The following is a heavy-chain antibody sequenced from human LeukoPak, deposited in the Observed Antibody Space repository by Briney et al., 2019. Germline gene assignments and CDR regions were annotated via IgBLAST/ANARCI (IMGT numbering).Heavy chain of an antibody. J-gene: IGHJ4*02. CDR2: ISGSGGST. CDR3: AKDHGWLQPIYYFDY. CDR1: GFTFSSYA. Sequence: PGGSLRLSCAASGFTFSSYAMSWVRQAPGKGLEWVSAISGSGGSTYYADSVKGRFTISRDNSKNALYLQMNSLRAEDTAVYYCAKDHGWLQPIYYFDYWGQGTLVTVSS. D-gene: IGHD5-24*01. V-gene: IGHV3-23*01.